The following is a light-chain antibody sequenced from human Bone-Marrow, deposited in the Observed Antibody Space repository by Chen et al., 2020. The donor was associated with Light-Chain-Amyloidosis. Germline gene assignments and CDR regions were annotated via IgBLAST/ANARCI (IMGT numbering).Light chain of an antibody. Sequence: SYVLTQPSSVSVAPGQTATIACGGNNIGSTSVHWYQPTPGQAPLLVVYDDSDRPSGIPERWTGCNSGNTATLTISRDEAGEEADKYWQVGDRRSDGPVFGGGTKLTVL. J-gene: IGLJ3*02. V-gene: IGLV3-21*02. CDR3: QVGDRRSDGPV. CDR1: NIGSTS. CDR2: DDS.